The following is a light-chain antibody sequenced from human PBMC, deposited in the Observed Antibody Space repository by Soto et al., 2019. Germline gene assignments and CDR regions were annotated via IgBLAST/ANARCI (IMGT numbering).Light chain of an antibody. J-gene: IGKJ4*01. CDR2: KAS. CDR3: QQYDSYPLT. CDR1: QTVYNW. Sequence: DIQMTQSPSTLSASVGDRVTITCRASQTVYNWLAWYQQKPGKAPNLLIYKASTLETGVPSRFSGTGSGTEFTLTITSLQLDDFATYFCQQYDSYPLTFGGGTKVEIK. V-gene: IGKV1-5*03.